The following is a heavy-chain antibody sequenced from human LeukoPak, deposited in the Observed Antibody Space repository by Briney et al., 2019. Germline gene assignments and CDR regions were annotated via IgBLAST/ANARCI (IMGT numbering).Heavy chain of an antibody. CDR2: FDPEDGET. CDR1: GYTLTELS. CDR3: ASYLAAAGNFDY. Sequence: ASVKASCKVSGYTLTELSMHWVRQAPGKGLEWMGGFDPEDGETIYAQKFQGRVTMTEDTSTDTAYMELSSLRSEDTAVYYCASYLAAAGNFDYWGQGTLVTVSS. V-gene: IGHV1-24*01. D-gene: IGHD6-13*01. J-gene: IGHJ4*02.